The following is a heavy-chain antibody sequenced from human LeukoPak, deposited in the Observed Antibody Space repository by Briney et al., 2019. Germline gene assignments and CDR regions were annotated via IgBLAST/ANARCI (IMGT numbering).Heavy chain of an antibody. CDR1: GGSISSSSYY. D-gene: IGHD3-9*01. J-gene: IGHJ5*02. CDR2: IYYSGST. CDR3: ASGGDYDILTGYSVFDP. Sequence: KTSETLSLTCTVSGGSISSSSYYWGWIRQPPGKGLEWIGSIYYSGSTYYNPSLKSRVTISVDTSKNQFSLKLSSVTAADTAVYYCASGGDYDILTGYSVFDPWGQGTLVTVSS. V-gene: IGHV4-39*01.